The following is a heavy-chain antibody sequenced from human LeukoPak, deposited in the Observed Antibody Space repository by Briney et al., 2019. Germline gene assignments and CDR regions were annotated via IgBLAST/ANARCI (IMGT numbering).Heavy chain of an antibody. CDR2: IYSGGIT. Sequence: SLSLSCAASGFTVSSNYMSWVRQAPGEGLECVSVIYSGGITHHTDPVKGRFTIARDNSKKTLPVQMNSLRAEDTAVYYCARLFKVVPAAIHTWAQGTLVTVSS. CDR1: GFTVSSNY. D-gene: IGHD2-2*01. J-gene: IGHJ5*02. V-gene: IGHV3-53*01. CDR3: ARLFKVVPAAIHT.